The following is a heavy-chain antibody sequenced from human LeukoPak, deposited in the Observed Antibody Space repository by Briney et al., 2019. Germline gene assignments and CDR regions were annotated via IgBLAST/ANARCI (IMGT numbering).Heavy chain of an antibody. CDR1: GFTVSSNY. V-gene: IGHV3-66*02. D-gene: IGHD4-17*01. J-gene: IGHJ6*03. Sequence: GGSLRLSCPACGFTVSSNYMSWIRQAPGKGLAWVSVSYSGGSTYYADSVKGRFTISRDNSKITEYLQIDSRRAADTAVYYCARKGFTVTSNMDVWGKGTTVTVSS. CDR3: ARKGFTVTSNMDV. CDR2: SYSGGST.